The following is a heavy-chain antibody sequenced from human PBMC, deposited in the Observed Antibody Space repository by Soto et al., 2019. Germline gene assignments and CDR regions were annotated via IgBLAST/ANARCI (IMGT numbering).Heavy chain of an antibody. CDR3: ARATFPVLHGKPYSDS. J-gene: IGHJ5*01. Sequence: LAVAGTVAGGSMTTGGSDWRWIRQQPGKGLEWIGNIYHSGNTYYNPSLKSRLTISVDTSKNHFSLMVDSVTAADTAVYYCARATFPVLHGKPYSDSWGHGTLVTVSS. CDR1: GGSMTTGGSD. CDR2: IYHSGNT. D-gene: IGHD2-15*01. V-gene: IGHV4-31*03.